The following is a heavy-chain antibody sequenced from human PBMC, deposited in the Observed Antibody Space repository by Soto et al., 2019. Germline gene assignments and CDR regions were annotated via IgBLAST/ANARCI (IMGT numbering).Heavy chain of an antibody. CDR1: GFTFSSYG. Sequence: QVQLVESGGGVVQPGKSLRLSCAGSGFTFSSYGMDWVRQAPGKGLEWVAVISYDGSNTYYVDSVKGRFTISRDNSKNKLYLQMSSLRADYSAVYYCGKARIGAGFWGYFDYWGQGTLVTVSS. CDR3: GKARIGAGFWGYFDY. D-gene: IGHD3-16*01. V-gene: IGHV3-30*18. J-gene: IGHJ4*02. CDR2: ISYDGSNT.